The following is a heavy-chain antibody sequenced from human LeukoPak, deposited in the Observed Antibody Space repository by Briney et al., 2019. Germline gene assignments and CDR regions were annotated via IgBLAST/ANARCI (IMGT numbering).Heavy chain of an antibody. D-gene: IGHD4-11*01. CDR2: INHSGST. V-gene: IGHV4-34*01. Sequence: SETLSLTCAVYGGSFSGYYWSWIRQPPGKGLEWIGEINHSGSTNYNPSLKSRVTISVDTSKNQFSLKLSSVTAADTAVYYCASGYSNSLFDHWGRGTLVTVSS. CDR3: ASGYSNSLFDH. CDR1: GGSFSGYY. J-gene: IGHJ4*02.